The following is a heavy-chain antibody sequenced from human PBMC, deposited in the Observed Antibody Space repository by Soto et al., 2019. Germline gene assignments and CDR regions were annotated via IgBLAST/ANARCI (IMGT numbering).Heavy chain of an antibody. V-gene: IGHV4-59*01. D-gene: IGHD7-27*01. CDR2: IYYNGNT. CDR1: GVSISNNY. Sequence: QVQLQESGPGLVKPSETLSLTCTVSGVSISNNYWSWIRQPPGKGLEWIGYIYYNGNTNYNPSLKSRVHVSVDTSRNQIPLKLTTVTAADTAVYYCTRANWYSEYWGQGTLVTVSS. CDR3: TRANWYSEY. J-gene: IGHJ4*02.